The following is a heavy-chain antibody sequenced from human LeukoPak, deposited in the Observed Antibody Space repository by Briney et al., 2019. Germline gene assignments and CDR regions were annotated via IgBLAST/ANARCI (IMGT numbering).Heavy chain of an antibody. CDR2: ISSSSSYI. J-gene: IGHJ4*02. V-gene: IGHV3-21*04. D-gene: IGHD6-13*01. Sequence: GGSLRLSCAASGFTFSSYRMNWVRQAPGKGLEWVSSISSSSSYIYYADSVKGRFTISRDNAKNSLYLQMNSLRAEDTALYYCARDSSSWYGKTGQYWGQETLVTVSS. CDR3: ARDSSSWYGKTGQY. CDR1: GFTFSSYR.